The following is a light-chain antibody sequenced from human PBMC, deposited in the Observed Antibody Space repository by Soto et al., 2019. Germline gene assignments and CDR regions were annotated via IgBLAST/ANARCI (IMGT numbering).Light chain of an antibody. V-gene: IGKV3-11*01. CDR1: QSVSGY. Sequence: EIVLTQTPATLSVSPGESATLSCRASQSVSGYLAWYQQKPGQAPRLLIYDASNRSTGIPDRFSGSGSETAFPLTMSSLEPEDFAIYYCQQRSGGPRTFGQGTKVDVK. CDR2: DAS. J-gene: IGKJ1*01. CDR3: QQRSGGPRT.